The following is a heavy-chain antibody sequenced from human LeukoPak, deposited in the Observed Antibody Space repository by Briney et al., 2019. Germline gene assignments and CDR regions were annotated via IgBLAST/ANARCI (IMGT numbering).Heavy chain of an antibody. CDR1: GFTFDNYA. D-gene: IGHD4-17*01. Sequence: GGSLRLSCAASGFTFDNYAMTWVRQAPGKGLEWVSGISGSGDNTYYADSVKGRFTISRDNSKNTLHLQMKSLRAEDTAVYYCAMKTSEYGDASSPDYWGQGTLVTVSS. CDR3: AMKTSEYGDASSPDY. CDR2: ISGSGDNT. V-gene: IGHV3-23*01. J-gene: IGHJ4*02.